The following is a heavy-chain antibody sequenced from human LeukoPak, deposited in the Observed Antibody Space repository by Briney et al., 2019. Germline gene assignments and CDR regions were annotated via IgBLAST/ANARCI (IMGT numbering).Heavy chain of an antibody. V-gene: IGHV3-48*02. D-gene: IGHD3-3*02. J-gene: IGHJ6*03. CDR1: GFTFSSYS. CDR3: ARLLATWDYYYMDV. Sequence: GGSLRLSCAASGFTFSSYSMNWVRQAPGKGLEWISYISTSGTTVYYADSVKGRFTISRDNAKNSVYLQMNSLRDEDTAVYFCARLLATWDYYYMDVWGKGTTVTVSS. CDR2: ISTSGTTV.